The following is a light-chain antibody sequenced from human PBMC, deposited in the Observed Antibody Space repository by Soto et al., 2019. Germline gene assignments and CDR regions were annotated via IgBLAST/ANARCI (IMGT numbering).Light chain of an antibody. CDR2: ENN. CDR1: SGSIANNF. J-gene: IGLJ2*01. CDR3: QSHDNNNVI. V-gene: IGLV6-57*03. Sequence: FMLTQPHSVSESPGKTVTISCTRSSGSIANNFVQWYQQRPGSAPTSVIYENNQRPSGVPDRFFGSIDGSSNSASLTISGLKAEDEADYYCQSHDNNNVIFGGGTQLTVL.